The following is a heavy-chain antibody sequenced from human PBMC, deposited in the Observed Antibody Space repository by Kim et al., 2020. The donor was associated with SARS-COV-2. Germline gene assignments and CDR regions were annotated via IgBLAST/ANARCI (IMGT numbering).Heavy chain of an antibody. Sequence: GGSLRLSCAASGFTFSSYAMHWVRQAPGKGLEWVAVISYDGSNKYYADSVKGRFTISRDNSKNTLYLQMNSLRAEDTAVYYCARDRPYYDFWSGYLSGSDYYYYYGIDVWGQGTTVTVSS. CDR2: ISYDGSNK. J-gene: IGHJ6*02. CDR3: ARDRPYYDFWSGYLSGSDYYYYYGIDV. V-gene: IGHV3-30*04. CDR1: GFTFSSYA. D-gene: IGHD3-3*01.